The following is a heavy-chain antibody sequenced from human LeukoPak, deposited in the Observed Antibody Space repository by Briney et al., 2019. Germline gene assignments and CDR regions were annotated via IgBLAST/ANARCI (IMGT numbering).Heavy chain of an antibody. CDR2: INHSGST. CDR3: AATIRGTAMVSKYYFDY. Sequence: PSETLSPTCAVYGGSFSGYYWSWIRQPPGKGLEWIGEINHSGSTNYNPSLKSRVTISVDTSKNQFSLKLSSVTAADTAVYYCAATIRGTAMVSKYYFDYWGQGTLVTVSS. D-gene: IGHD5-18*01. J-gene: IGHJ4*02. CDR1: GGSFSGYY. V-gene: IGHV4-34*01.